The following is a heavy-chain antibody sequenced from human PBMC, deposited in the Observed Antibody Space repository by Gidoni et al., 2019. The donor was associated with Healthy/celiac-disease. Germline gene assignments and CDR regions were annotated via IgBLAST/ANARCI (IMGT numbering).Heavy chain of an antibody. CDR3: ARDGSIAARTFDY. D-gene: IGHD6-6*01. CDR2: INAGNGNT. J-gene: IGHJ4*02. CDR1: GYTSTSYA. V-gene: IGHV1-3*01. Sequence: HVQLVQSGAVVKKPGASVMVSCKASGYTSTSYAMHWVRQATGQRLEWMGWINAGNGNTKYSQKFQGRVTITRDTSASTAYMELSSLRSEDTAVDYCARDGSIAARTFDYWGQGTLVTVSS.